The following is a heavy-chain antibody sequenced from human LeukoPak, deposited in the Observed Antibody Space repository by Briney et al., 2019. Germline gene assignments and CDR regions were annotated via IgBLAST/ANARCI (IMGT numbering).Heavy chain of an antibody. V-gene: IGHV3-30*18. CDR2: ISYDGSNK. J-gene: IGHJ6*02. CDR1: GFTFSSYG. Sequence: GGSLRLSCAASGFTFSSYGMHWVRQAPGKGLEWVAVISYDGSNKYYADSVKGRFTISRDNSKNTLYLQMNSLRAEDTAVYYCAKGKDNWSLYGMDVWGQGTTVTVSS. D-gene: IGHD1-20*01. CDR3: AKGKDNWSLYGMDV.